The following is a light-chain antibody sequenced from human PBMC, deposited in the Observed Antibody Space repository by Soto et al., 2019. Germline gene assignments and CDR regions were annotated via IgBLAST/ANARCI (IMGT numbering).Light chain of an antibody. V-gene: IGLV2-14*03. CDR3: SSYSSSSTLYV. J-gene: IGLJ1*01. Sequence: QSALTQPASVSGSPGQSITISCTGTSSDVGDYNYVAWYQHHPGKAPKLMIFDVSSRPSGVSNRFSGSKSGSTASLTISGLQAEDEADYFCSSYSSSSTLYVFGTGTKLTVL. CDR2: DVS. CDR1: SSDVGDYNY.